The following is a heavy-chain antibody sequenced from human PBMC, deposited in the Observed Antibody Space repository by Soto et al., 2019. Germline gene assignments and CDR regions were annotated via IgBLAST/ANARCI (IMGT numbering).Heavy chain of an antibody. CDR3: ARGYVLGNAFDI. D-gene: IGHD3-10*01. CDR2: ISTGSSYI. V-gene: IGHV3-21*01. J-gene: IGHJ3*02. Sequence: GGSLRLSCAASGFTFSSYSMNWVRQAPGKGLEWVSSISTGSSYIYYADSVKGRFTISRDNAKNSLYLQMNSLRAEDTAVYYCARGYVLGNAFDIWGRGTMVTVSS. CDR1: GFTFSSYS.